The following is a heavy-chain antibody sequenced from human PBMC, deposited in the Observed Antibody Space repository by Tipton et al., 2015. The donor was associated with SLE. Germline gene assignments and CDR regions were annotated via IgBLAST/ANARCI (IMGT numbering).Heavy chain of an antibody. CDR3: ARDPRSHFMDV. V-gene: IGHV3-33*01. CDR2: IWHDGSNK. J-gene: IGHJ6*03. CDR1: GFIFSSYG. Sequence: SGFIFSSYGMHWVRQAPGKGLEWVALIWHDGSNKFYADSLKGRFTISRDNSKNTLYLQMNSLRAEDTAVYYCARDPRSHFMDVWDKGTTVTVSS.